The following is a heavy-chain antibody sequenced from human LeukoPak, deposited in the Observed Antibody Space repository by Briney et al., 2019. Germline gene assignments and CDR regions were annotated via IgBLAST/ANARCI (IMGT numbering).Heavy chain of an antibody. V-gene: IGHV3-23*01. CDR1: GFTFSSYA. CDR2: ISGSGSST. D-gene: IGHD3-16*01. J-gene: IGHJ4*02. CDR3: ARSGFAWGGRDFDY. Sequence: PGGSLRLSCAASGFTFSSYAMSWVRQAPGKGLEWVSAISGSGSSTYYADSVKGRFTISRDNSKNTLYLQMNSLRAEDTAVYYCARSGFAWGGRDFDYWGQGTLVTVSS.